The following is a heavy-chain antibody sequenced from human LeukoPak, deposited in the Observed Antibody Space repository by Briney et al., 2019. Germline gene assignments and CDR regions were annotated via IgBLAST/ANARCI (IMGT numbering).Heavy chain of an antibody. J-gene: IGHJ4*02. Sequence: GESLKISCKGSGYSFTSYWIGWVRQMPGKGLEWMGIIYPGDSDTRYSPSFQGQVTISADRSISTAYLQWSSLKASDTTMYYCARLGAYCSSTSCYPDYWGQGTLVTVSS. CDR1: GYSFTSYW. CDR3: ARLGAYCSSTSCYPDY. D-gene: IGHD2-2*01. V-gene: IGHV5-51*01. CDR2: IYPGDSDT.